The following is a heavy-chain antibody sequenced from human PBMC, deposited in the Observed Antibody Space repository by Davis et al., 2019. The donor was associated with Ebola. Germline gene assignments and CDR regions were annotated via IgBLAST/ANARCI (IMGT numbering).Heavy chain of an antibody. Sequence: PGGSLRLSCAASGFTFSSYDMNWVRQAPGKGLEWVSFVRTGYTANIYYADSVKGRFTASRDNAKNSLYLQINGLRDEDTAVYYCAIIAWSYDEDYWGQGTLVTVSS. CDR1: GFTFSSYD. J-gene: IGHJ4*02. V-gene: IGHV3-48*02. CDR2: VRTGYTANI. CDR3: AIIAWSYDEDY. D-gene: IGHD1-26*01.